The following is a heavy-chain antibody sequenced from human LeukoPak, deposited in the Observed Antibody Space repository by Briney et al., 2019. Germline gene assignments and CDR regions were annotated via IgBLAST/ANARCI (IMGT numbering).Heavy chain of an antibody. Sequence: SETLSLTCTVSGGSISGYYWSWIRQPPGKGLDYIGYIYYTGNTNYNPSLKSRVTISVDTSKNQFSLKLSAVTAADTAVYYCARGRGGGGTSNNWFDPWGQGTHVIVSS. CDR2: IYYTGNT. V-gene: IGHV4-59*01. D-gene: IGHD2-15*01. CDR1: GGSISGYY. CDR3: ARGRGGGGTSNNWFDP. J-gene: IGHJ5*02.